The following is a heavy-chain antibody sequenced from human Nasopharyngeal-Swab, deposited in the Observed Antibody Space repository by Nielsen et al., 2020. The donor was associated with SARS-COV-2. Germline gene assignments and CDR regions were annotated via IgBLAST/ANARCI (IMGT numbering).Heavy chain of an antibody. D-gene: IGHD1-26*01. CDR2: LKSGGGT. Sequence: GESLKISCAASGFTFSSYAMSWVRQAPGKGLEWVSLLKSGGGTFYADSVRGRFTISRDNSRNTVYLQMNSLRAEDTAVYYCARVRQSGAYCPFDSWGLGTPVTVSS. V-gene: IGHV3-23*03. CDR3: ARVRQSGAYCPFDS. CDR1: GFTFSSYA. J-gene: IGHJ4*02.